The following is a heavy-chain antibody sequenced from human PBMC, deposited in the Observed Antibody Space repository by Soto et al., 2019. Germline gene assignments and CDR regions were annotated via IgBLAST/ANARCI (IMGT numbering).Heavy chain of an antibody. CDR3: AEGQMDFQN. CDR2: ISYDGSNK. CDR1: GFTFSSYV. D-gene: IGHD2-8*01. J-gene: IGHJ1*01. V-gene: IGHV3-30*03. Sequence: QVQLVESGGGVVQPGRSLRLSCAASGFTFSSYVMHWVRQAPGKGLEWVAVISYDGSNKYYADSVKGRFTISRDNSKNTLYLQMNSLRAEDTAVCYCAEGQMDFQNWGQGTLVTVSS.